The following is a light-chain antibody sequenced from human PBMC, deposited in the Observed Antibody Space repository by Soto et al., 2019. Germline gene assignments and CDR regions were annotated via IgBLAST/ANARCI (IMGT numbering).Light chain of an antibody. CDR1: QRVLYSSNNKNY. CDR2: WAS. CDR3: QQYESTPPT. V-gene: IGKV4-1*01. Sequence: DIVMTQSPDSLAVSLGERATINCKSSQRVLYSSNNKNYLAWYQQRPGQPPKLLIYWASTRESGVPDRFSGSGSGTECTLTITSLQAEDVAVYYCQQYESTPPTFGKGTKLEIK. J-gene: IGKJ2*01.